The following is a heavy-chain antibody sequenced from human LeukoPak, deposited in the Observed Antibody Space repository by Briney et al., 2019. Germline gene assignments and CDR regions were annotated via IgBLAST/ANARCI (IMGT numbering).Heavy chain of an antibody. J-gene: IGHJ4*02. CDR3: ARQWLAGPAIDY. CDR2: IYYSGST. CDR1: VGSISSSSSY. D-gene: IGHD6-19*01. V-gene: IGHV4-39*01. Sequence: PSETLSLTRTVSVGSISSSSSYWGSSRQPPGKGLEWIGSIYYSGSTYYNPSLKSRVTISVDTSKNQFSLKLSSVTAADTAVYYCARQWLAGPAIDYWGQGTLVTVSS.